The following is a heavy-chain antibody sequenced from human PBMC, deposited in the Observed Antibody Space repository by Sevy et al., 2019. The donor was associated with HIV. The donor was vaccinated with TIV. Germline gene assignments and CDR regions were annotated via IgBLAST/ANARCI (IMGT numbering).Heavy chain of an antibody. CDR3: AKDKAGTTLGWFDP. J-gene: IGHJ5*02. V-gene: IGHV3-30*02. CDR1: GFTFSSYG. Sequence: GGSLRLSCAASGFTFSSYGMHWVRQAPGKGLEWVAFIRYVGSNKYYADSVKGRFTISRDNSKNTLYLQMNSLRAEDTAVYYCAKDKAGTTLGWFDPWGQGTLVTVSS. D-gene: IGHD1-7*01. CDR2: IRYVGSNK.